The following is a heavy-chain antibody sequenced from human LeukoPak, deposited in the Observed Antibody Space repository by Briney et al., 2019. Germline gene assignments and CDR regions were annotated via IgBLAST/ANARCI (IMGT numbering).Heavy chain of an antibody. CDR3: ARALRGGYCSSTSCPSDY. CDR1: GYTFTSYY. V-gene: IGHV1-46*01. J-gene: IGHJ4*02. CDR2: INPSGGST. Sequence: ASVKVSCKASGYTFTSYYMHWVRQAPGQGLEWMGIINPSGGSTSYAQKFQGRVTMTRDTSTSTVYMELSSLRSEDTAVYYCARALRGGYCSSTSCPSDYWGQGTLVTVSS. D-gene: IGHD2-2*01.